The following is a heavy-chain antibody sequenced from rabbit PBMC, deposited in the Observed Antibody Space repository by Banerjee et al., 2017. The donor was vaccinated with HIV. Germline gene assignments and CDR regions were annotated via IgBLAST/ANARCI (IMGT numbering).Heavy chain of an antibody. CDR1: GIDFSSYG. J-gene: IGHJ4*01. V-gene: IGHV1S45*01. Sequence: QEQLVESGGGLVTLGGSLKLSCKASGIDFSSYGISWVRQAPGKGLEWIAYINTGSGSTYYASWAKGRFTISKTSSTTVTLQMTSLTAADTATYFCTREGGLRGPGTLVTVS. CDR2: INTGSGST. CDR3: TREGGL.